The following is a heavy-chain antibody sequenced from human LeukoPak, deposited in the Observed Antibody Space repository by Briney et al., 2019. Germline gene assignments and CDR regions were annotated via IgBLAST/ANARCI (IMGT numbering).Heavy chain of an antibody. J-gene: IGHJ5*02. V-gene: IGHV1-69*06. Sequence: SVKVSCKASGGTFSSYTISWVRQAPGQGLEWMGGIIPIFGTAHHAQKFQGRVTITADKSTNTAYMELSSLRSEDTAVYYCARVAAPGNRFWFDPWGPGTLVTVSS. CDR1: GGTFSSYT. CDR2: IIPIFGTA. CDR3: ARVAAPGNRFWFDP. D-gene: IGHD6-13*01.